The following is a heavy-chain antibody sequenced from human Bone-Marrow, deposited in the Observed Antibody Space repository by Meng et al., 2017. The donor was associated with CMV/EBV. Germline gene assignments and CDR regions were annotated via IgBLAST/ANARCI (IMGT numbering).Heavy chain of an antibody. V-gene: IGHV4-39*07. D-gene: IGHD3-16*02. J-gene: IGHJ4*02. Sequence: GSLRLSCTVSGGSINSNRYYWGWIRQPPGKGLEWIGSIYYSGSTSYKPSLKSRVTISIDTSKNQFSLKLTSVTAADTAMYYCARSRSQDDVSGTYRFFDYWGQGTQVTVSS. CDR3: ARSRSQDDVSGTYRFFDY. CDR2: IYYSGST. CDR1: GGSINSNRYY.